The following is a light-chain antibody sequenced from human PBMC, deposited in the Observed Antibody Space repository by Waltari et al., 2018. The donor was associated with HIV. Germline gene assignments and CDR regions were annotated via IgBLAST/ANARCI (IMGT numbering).Light chain of an antibody. V-gene: IGLV3-21*04. CDR2: DDF. CDR1: NLGGKS. J-gene: IGLJ2*01. CDR3: QVWDITSDRVV. Sequence: SYVLTQPSSVSLAPGKTVTITCGGDNLGGKSVHWYQQKPGQAPLLVISDDFDRPSGSPERCSGSKSETTATLTISGVEAGDEADYYCQVWDITSDRVVFGGGTHLTVL.